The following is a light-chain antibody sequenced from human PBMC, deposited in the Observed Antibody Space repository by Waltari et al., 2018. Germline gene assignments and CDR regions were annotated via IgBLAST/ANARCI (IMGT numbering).Light chain of an antibody. CDR2: YAS. CDR1: NIESQS. Sequence: SYMPTQPPSVAVAPGETASVTCGGNNIESQSVHGYQQKPGQAPVLVISYASDRPSGIPERFSGSNSGDTATLTISRVEAGDEADYYCQVWDANTDPGVFGTGTEVTVL. CDR3: QVWDANTDPGV. V-gene: IGLV3-21*01. J-gene: IGLJ1*01.